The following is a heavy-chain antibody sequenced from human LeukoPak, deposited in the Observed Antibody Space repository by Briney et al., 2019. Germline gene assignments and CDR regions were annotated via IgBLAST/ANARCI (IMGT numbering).Heavy chain of an antibody. V-gene: IGHV4-34*01. Sequence: PSETLSLTCAVYGGSFSGYYWSWIRQPPGKGLEWIGEINHSGSTNYNPSLKSRVTISVDTSKNQFSLKLSSVTAADTAVYYCARHIRGDYAWFDPWGQGTLVTVSS. D-gene: IGHD4-17*01. CDR1: GGSFSGYY. CDR3: ARHIRGDYAWFDP. CDR2: INHSGST. J-gene: IGHJ5*02.